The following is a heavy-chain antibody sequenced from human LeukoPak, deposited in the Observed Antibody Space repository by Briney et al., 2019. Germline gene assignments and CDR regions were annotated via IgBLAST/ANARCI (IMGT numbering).Heavy chain of an antibody. J-gene: IGHJ3*02. CDR3: AKDSYSAYDSDAFDI. V-gene: IGHV3-23*01. D-gene: IGHD5-12*01. Sequence: GGTLRLSCAASGFTLSSYAMSWVRQAPGKGLEWVSGTSSSGGSTYYADSVKGRFNISRDNSKNTLYLQVNSLRAEDTAVYYCAKDSYSAYDSDAFDIWGQGTMVTVSS. CDR1: GFTLSSYA. CDR2: TSSSGGST.